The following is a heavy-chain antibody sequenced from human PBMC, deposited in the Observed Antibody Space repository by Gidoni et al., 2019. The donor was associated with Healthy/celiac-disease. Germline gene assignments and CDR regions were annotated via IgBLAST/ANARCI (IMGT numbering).Heavy chain of an antibody. Sequence: QVQLVQSVAHVKTPGSSVQVSCKASGYTFTIYDINWVRQATGQGLEWMGWMNPNSGNTGYAQKCQGRVTMNRNTSKSTDYMELSSLRSEDTAVYYCARVAGINLRSIPTNYWGQGTLVTVSA. D-gene: IGHD6-19*01. CDR3: ARVAGINLRSIPTNY. CDR2: MNPNSGNT. CDR1: GYTFTIYD. V-gene: IGHV1-8*01. J-gene: IGHJ4*02.